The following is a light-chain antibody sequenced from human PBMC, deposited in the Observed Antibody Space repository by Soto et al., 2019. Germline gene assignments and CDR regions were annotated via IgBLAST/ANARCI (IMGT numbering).Light chain of an antibody. Sequence: AIQVTQSPSSLSASIGDRVTLTCRASQGIKSDLGWYQQKPGEAPVLLIYAASNLQSGVPSRFSGSGSGTDCTLTISSLQPEDFATYYCLQDYNFTYTFGQGTKLEIK. CDR2: AAS. J-gene: IGKJ2*01. V-gene: IGKV1-6*01. CDR3: LQDYNFTYT. CDR1: QGIKSD.